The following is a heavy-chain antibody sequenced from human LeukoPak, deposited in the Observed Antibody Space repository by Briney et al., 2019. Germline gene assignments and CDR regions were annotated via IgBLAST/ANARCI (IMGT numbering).Heavy chain of an antibody. CDR3: ARDLIPGSGSLGYYYYMDV. D-gene: IGHD3-10*01. CDR2: INPNSGGT. Sequence: ASVKVSCKASGYTFTGYYMHWVRQAPGQGLEWMGWINPNSGGTNYAQKFQGRVTMTRDTSISTAYMELSRLRSDDTAVYYCARDLIPGSGSLGYYYYMDVWGKGTTATVSS. CDR1: GYTFTGYY. J-gene: IGHJ6*03. V-gene: IGHV1-2*02.